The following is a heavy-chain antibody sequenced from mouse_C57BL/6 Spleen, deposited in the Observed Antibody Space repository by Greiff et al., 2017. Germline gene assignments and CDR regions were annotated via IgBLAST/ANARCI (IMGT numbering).Heavy chain of an antibody. Sequence: VQLQQSGPELVKPGASVKISCKASGYAFSSSWMNWVKQRPGKGLEWIGRIYPGDGDTNYNGKFKGKATLTADKSSSTAYMQLSSLTSEDSAVYFCARRGITTGDYYAMDYWGQGTSVTVSS. D-gene: IGHD2-4*01. CDR3: ARRGITTGDYYAMDY. J-gene: IGHJ4*01. CDR2: IYPGDGDT. CDR1: GYAFSSSW. V-gene: IGHV1-82*01.